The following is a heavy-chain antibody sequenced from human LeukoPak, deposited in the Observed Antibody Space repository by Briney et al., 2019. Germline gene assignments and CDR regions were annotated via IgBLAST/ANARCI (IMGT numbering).Heavy chain of an antibody. J-gene: IGHJ4*02. V-gene: IGHV4-39*01. CDR2: IYYSGST. D-gene: IGHD3-22*01. CDR3: ARGGYYYDTY. Sequence: SETLSLTCTVSGGSISSSSYYWGWIRQPPGKGLEWIGSIYYSGSTYYNPSLKSRATISVDTSKNQFSLKLSSVTAADTAVYYCARGGYYYDTYWGQGTLVTVSS. CDR1: GGSISSSSYY.